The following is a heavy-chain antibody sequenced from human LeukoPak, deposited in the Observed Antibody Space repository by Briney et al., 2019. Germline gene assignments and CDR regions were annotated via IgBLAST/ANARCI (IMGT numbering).Heavy chain of an antibody. CDR3: TKGTLSTGDY. V-gene: IGHV3-74*01. J-gene: IGHJ4*02. D-gene: IGHD3-9*01. CDR1: GNYW. CDR2: INSDGSWT. Sequence: GGSLRLSCAASGNYWMHWVRQAPGKGLLWVSHINSDGSWTSYADSVKGRFTISRDNSKNTLYLQMSSLRAEDTAVYYCTKGTLSTGDYWGQGTLVTVSS.